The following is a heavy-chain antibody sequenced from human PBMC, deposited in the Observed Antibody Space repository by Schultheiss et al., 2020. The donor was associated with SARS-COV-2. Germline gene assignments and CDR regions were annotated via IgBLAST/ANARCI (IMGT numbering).Heavy chain of an antibody. J-gene: IGHJ4*02. D-gene: IGHD2-15*01. Sequence: SETLSLTCTVSGGSISSYYWSWLRQPAGKGLEWFGRIYTSRSTNYNPSLKSRVTMSVDTSKNQFSLKLSSVTAADTAVYYCARRYCSGGSCYQDYWGQGTLVTVAT. CDR3: ARRYCSGGSCYQDY. V-gene: IGHV4-4*07. CDR1: GGSISSYY. CDR2: IYTSRST.